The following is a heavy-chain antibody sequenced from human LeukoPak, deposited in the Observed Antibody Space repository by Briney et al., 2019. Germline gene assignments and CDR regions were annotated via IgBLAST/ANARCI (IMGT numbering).Heavy chain of an antibody. CDR3: ARRYDYGDFDY. CDR2: IYYSGST. D-gene: IGHD4-17*01. V-gene: IGHV4-59*08. CDR1: GGSISSYY. Sequence: PSETLSLTCTVSGGSISSYYWSWIRQPPGKGLEWIGYIYYSGSTNYNPSLKSRVTISVDTSKNQFSLKLSSVTAADTAVYYCARRYDYGDFDYWGQGTLVTVSS. J-gene: IGHJ4*02.